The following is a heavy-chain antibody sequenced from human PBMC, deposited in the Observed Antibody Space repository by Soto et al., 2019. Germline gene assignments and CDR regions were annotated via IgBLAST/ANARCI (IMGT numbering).Heavy chain of an antibody. CDR3: VAGPDRAKSAY. Sequence: PSETLSLTCTVSGGSINDYYRSWTRQPPGKGLEWIAYGLRPDYTGYNPSLRNRVTISSDTSKNQFSLRLISVTAADTAVYYCVAGPDRAKSAYWGQGTLVTVSS. CDR1: GGSINDYY. J-gene: IGHJ4*01. CDR2: GLRPDYT. V-gene: IGHV4-4*09.